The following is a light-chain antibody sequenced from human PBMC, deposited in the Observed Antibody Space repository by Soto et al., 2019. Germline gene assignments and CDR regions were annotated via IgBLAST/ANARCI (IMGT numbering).Light chain of an antibody. V-gene: IGLV2-14*01. J-gene: IGLJ1*01. Sequence: QSVLTQPASVSGSPGQSITISCTGSRSDVGSYDYVSWYQQYPGKAPKVIIYEVKYRPSGISDRFSASKSGNTASLTISGLLAEDEAEYFCSSYTSTTNIYVFGSGTKLTVL. CDR2: EVK. CDR1: RSDVGSYDY. CDR3: SSYTSTTNIYV.